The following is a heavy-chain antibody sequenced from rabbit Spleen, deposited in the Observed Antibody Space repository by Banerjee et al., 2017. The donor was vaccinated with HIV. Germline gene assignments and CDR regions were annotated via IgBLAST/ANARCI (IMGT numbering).Heavy chain of an antibody. CDR1: GFSFNSGDD. V-gene: IGHV1S40*01. Sequence: QSLEESGGGLVKPGASLTLTCKASGFSFNSGDDMCWVRQAPGKGLEWIACIHGGSINNIYYASWAKGRFTISKTSSTTVTLQVTSLTVADTATYFCARFYAGYGDFGYAAMWGPGTLVTVS. D-gene: IGHD2-1*01. CDR3: ARFYAGYGDFGYAAM. J-gene: IGHJ4*01. CDR2: IHGGSINNI.